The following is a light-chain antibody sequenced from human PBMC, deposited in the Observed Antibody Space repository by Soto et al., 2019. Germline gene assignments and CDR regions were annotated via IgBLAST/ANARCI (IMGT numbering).Light chain of an antibody. CDR2: AAS. CDR1: QSISSY. V-gene: IGKV1-39*01. Sequence: DIQMTQSPSSLSASVGDRVTITCRASQSISSYLNWYQQKPGKAPKLLIYAASSLQSGVPSRFSGSGSGTDLTLTISSLQPEDFATYYCQQSYSTPQTFGHGTKVEIK. J-gene: IGKJ1*01. CDR3: QQSYSTPQT.